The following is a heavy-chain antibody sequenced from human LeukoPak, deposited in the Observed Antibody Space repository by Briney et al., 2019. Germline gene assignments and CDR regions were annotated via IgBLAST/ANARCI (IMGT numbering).Heavy chain of an antibody. J-gene: IGHJ4*02. D-gene: IGHD6-13*01. CDR2: MLYRGST. V-gene: IGHV4-59*01. Sequence: SETLSLTCTVSGGSLSSYYWYWIRQPPGKGPEWIGNMLYRGSTNYNPSLKSQVTISADVSKIQFSLTFSSVTAADPAIYYCGGGDSSSWVDNWGQGTLVTVSS. CDR1: GGSLSSYY. CDR3: GGGDSSSWVDN.